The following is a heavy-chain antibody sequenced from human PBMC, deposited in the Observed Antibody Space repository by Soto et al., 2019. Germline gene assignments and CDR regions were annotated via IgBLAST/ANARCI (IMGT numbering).Heavy chain of an antibody. CDR3: HIVATPRYAFDI. Sequence: ASVKVSCKVSGSTLTELSMHWVRQAPGKGLEWMGGFDPEDGETIYAQKFQGRVTMTEDTSTDTAYMELSSLRSEDTAVYYCHIVATPRYAFDIWGQGTMVTVSS. CDR2: FDPEDGET. CDR1: GSTLTELS. V-gene: IGHV1-24*01. J-gene: IGHJ3*02. D-gene: IGHD5-12*01.